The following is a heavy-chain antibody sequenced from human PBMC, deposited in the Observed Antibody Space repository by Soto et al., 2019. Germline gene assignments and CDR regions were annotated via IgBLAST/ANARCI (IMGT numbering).Heavy chain of an antibody. Sequence: GSSVKVSCKASGYTFTSYGISWVRQAPGQGLEWMGWISAYNGNTNYAQKLQGRVTMTTDTSTSTAYMELRSLRSDDTAVYYCARGGLIAAAGTEFDYWGQGTLVTVSS. D-gene: IGHD6-13*01. CDR3: ARGGLIAAAGTEFDY. V-gene: IGHV1-18*01. CDR2: ISAYNGNT. CDR1: GYTFTSYG. J-gene: IGHJ4*02.